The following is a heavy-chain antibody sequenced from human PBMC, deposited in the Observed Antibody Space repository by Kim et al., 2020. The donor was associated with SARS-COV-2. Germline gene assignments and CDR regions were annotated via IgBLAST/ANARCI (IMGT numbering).Heavy chain of an antibody. Sequence: ASVKVSCKASGYTFTNNPMNWARQAPGQGLEWMGWINPATGNPTHAQGFGGRFVFSLDTSVSTAYLEISSLKAEDTAVYFCARWSGVYGNVW. V-gene: IGHV7-4-1*02. CDR3: ARWSGVYGNV. D-gene: IGHD3-3*01. CDR2: INPATGNP. CDR1: GYTFTNNP. J-gene: IGHJ3*01.